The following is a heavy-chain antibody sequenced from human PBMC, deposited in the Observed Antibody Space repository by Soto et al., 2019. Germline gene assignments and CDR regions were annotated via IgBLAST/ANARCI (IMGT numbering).Heavy chain of an antibody. Sequence: QVQLVQSGAEVKKPGASVKVSCKASGYTFTNYGISWVRQAPGQGPEWMGWISGYNGNTNYVQTLQGRVTMTTDTSTSTAYIELRGLTSDDTAVYYCARGGSSWSAEYYQHWGQGTLVIVSS. CDR3: ARGGSSWSAEYYQH. D-gene: IGHD6-13*01. CDR1: GYTFTNYG. CDR2: ISGYNGNT. V-gene: IGHV1-18*01. J-gene: IGHJ1*01.